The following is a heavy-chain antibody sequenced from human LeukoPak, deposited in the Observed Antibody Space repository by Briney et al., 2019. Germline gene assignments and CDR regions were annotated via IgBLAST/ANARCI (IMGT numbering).Heavy chain of an antibody. V-gene: IGHV3-7*01. Sequence: GGSLRLSCAASGFTFSSYWMSWVRQAPGKGLEWVANIKQDGSEKYYVDSVKGRFTISRDNAKNSLYLQMNSLRAEDTAVYYCASVLIGYYDFWSGSNRGYYFDYWGQGTLVTVSS. CDR3: ASVLIGYYDFWSGSNRGYYFDY. J-gene: IGHJ4*02. CDR1: GFTFSSYW. D-gene: IGHD3-3*01. CDR2: IKQDGSEK.